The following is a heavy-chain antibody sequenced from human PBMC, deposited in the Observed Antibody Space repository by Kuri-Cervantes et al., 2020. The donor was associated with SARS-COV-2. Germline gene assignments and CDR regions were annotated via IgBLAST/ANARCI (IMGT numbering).Heavy chain of an antibody. D-gene: IGHD3-9*01. CDR1: GYTFTSYY. V-gene: IGHV1-46*01. CDR2: INPSGGST. CDR3: ARDQLYDILTGYYIGGSLLSNYYYGMDV. Sequence: ASVKVSCKASGYTFTSYYMHWVRQAPGQGLEWMGIINPSGGSTSYAQKFQGRVTMTRDTSTSTVYMELSSLRSEDTAVYYCARDQLYDILTGYYIGGSLLSNYYYGMDVWGQGTTVTVSS. J-gene: IGHJ6*02.